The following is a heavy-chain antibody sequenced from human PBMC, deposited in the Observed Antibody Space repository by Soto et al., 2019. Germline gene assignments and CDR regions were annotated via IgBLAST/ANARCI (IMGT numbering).Heavy chain of an antibody. CDR2: IIPIFGTA. Sequence: QVQLVQSGAEVKKPGSSVKVSCKASGGTFSSYAISWVRQAPGQGLEWMGGIIPIFGTANYAQKFQGRVTITADESTSTAYMELSSLRSEDTAVYYCARHRYDSSGYYYPGVIDYWGQGTLVTVSS. CDR1: GGTFSSYA. J-gene: IGHJ4*02. CDR3: ARHRYDSSGYYYPGVIDY. D-gene: IGHD3-22*01. V-gene: IGHV1-69*01.